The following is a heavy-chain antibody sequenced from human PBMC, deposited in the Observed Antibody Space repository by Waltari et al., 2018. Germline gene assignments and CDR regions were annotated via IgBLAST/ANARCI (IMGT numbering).Heavy chain of an antibody. Sequence: EGPLVESGGRVVQPGGSLRLACAVSGFTFSSYWLHWCRQTPGEGLVWLLRTNTDGSFTNYADSVEGRFTMSRDNAKDTVYLQMNSLRAEDTAIYYCVRGSLNPGFDYWGQGTLVTVSS. CDR1: GFTFSSYW. CDR2: TNTDGSFT. CDR3: VRGSLNPGFDY. V-gene: IGHV3-74*01. J-gene: IGHJ4*02.